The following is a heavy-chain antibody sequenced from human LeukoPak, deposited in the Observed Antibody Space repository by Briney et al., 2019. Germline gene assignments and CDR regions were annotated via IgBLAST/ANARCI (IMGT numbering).Heavy chain of an antibody. Sequence: PSGTLSLTCAVSGGSISSSNWWSWVRQPPGKGLEWIGEIYHSGSTNYNPSLKSRVTISVDKSKNQFSLKLSSVTAADTAVYYCARVKYYDSSGYGGGLDYWGQGTLVTVSS. CDR2: IYHSGST. D-gene: IGHD3-22*01. CDR1: GGSISSSNW. V-gene: IGHV4-4*02. CDR3: ARVKYYDSSGYGGGLDY. J-gene: IGHJ4*02.